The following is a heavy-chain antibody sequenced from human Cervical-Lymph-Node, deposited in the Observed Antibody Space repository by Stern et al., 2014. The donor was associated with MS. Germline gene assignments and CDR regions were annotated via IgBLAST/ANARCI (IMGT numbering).Heavy chain of an antibody. V-gene: IGHV3-53*01. Sequence: EVQLVESGGSLMQPGGCLRLSCAASGFTDNNNYMTWVRQAPGKGLEWVSVIYSGGKTYYADSVKGRFTISRDNSENTLFLQMNSLRAEDTAVYYCATAPTIGVWGQGTTVTVSS. CDR2: IYSGGKT. D-gene: IGHD4/OR15-4a*01. CDR3: ATAPTIGV. J-gene: IGHJ6*02. CDR1: GFTDNNNY.